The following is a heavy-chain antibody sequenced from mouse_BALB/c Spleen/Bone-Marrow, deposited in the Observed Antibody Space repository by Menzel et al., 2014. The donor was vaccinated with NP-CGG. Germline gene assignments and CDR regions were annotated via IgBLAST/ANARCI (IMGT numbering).Heavy chain of an antibody. CDR2: INPGSGGT. D-gene: IGHD3-1*01. V-gene: IGHV1-54*01. J-gene: IGHJ4*01. Sequence: VQLQQSGAELVRPGTSVKVSCKASGYAFTNYLIEWVKQRPGQGLEWIGVINPGSGGTNYNEKFKGKATLTADKSSSTAYMQLSSLTSDDFAVYFCARQLGPPYAMDYWGQGTSVTVSS. CDR1: GYAFTNYL. CDR3: ARQLGPPYAMDY.